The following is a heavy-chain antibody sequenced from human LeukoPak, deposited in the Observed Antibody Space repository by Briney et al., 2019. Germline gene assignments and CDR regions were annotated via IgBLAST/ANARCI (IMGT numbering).Heavy chain of an antibody. V-gene: IGHV3-48*03. CDR2: ITSSGNTI. CDR3: VRGARDY. J-gene: IGHJ4*02. CDR1: ATPTVVM. Sequence: GGSLRLSSVPPGATPTVVMIYTVPQAPGKGLEWVSYITSSGNTIYYANSVKGRFTISRDNAKNSLYLQINSLRAEDTAVYYCVRGARDYWGQGTLVTVSS.